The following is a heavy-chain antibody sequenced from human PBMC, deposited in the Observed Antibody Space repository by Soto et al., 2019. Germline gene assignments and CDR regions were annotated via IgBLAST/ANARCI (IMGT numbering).Heavy chain of an antibody. CDR3: ARAVAVPADFAY. CDR2: INAGNGNT. D-gene: IGHD6-19*01. CDR1: GYTFTGYA. Sequence: QVQLVQSGAEEKKPGASVKVSCKASGYTFTGYAMHWVRQAPGQRLEWMGWINAGNGNTKYSQKFQGRVTITRDTSASTAYMELSSLRSEATAVYYCARAVAVPADFAYWGQGTLVTVSS. V-gene: IGHV1-3*05. J-gene: IGHJ4*02.